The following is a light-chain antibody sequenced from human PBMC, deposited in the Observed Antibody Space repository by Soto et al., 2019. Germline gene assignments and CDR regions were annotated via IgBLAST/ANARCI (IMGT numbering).Light chain of an antibody. V-gene: IGLV3-9*01. CDR1: NIGSKN. Sequence: SYELTQPLSVSVALGQTARITCGGNNIGSKNVHWYQQKPGQAPVVVIYRDSNRPSGIPERFSGSNSGNTATLTISRAQAGDEADYYCQVWDSSTAEVFGGGTKVTVL. CDR2: RDS. CDR3: QVWDSSTAEV. J-gene: IGLJ2*01.